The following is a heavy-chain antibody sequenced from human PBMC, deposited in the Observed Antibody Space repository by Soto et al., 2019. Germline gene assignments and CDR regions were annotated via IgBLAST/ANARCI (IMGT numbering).Heavy chain of an antibody. CDR2: ISGSGGST. V-gene: IGHV3-23*01. CDR1: GFTFSSYA. Sequence: PGGSLRLSCAASGFTFSSYAMSWVRQAPGKGLEWVSAISGSGGSTYYADSVKGRFTISRDNSKNTLYLQMNSLRAEDTAVYYCAKELVVGRRWLQLRSHYYYYGMDVWGQGTTVTVSS. CDR3: AKELVVGRRWLQLRSHYYYYGMDV. D-gene: IGHD5-12*01. J-gene: IGHJ6*02.